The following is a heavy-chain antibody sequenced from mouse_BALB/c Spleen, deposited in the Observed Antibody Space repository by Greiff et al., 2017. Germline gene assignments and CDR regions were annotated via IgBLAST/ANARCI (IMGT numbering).Heavy chain of an antibody. CDR3: ARLITTVVVYYYAMDY. CDR1: GFTFSSYG. D-gene: IGHD1-1*01. J-gene: IGHJ4*01. Sequence: EVQRVESGGGLVQPGGSLKLSCAASGFTFSSYGMSWVRQTPDKRLELVATINSNGGSTYYPDSVKGRFTISRDNAKNTLYLQMSSLKSEDTAMYYCARLITTVVVYYYAMDYWGQGTSVTVSS. V-gene: IGHV5-6-3*01. CDR2: INSNGGST.